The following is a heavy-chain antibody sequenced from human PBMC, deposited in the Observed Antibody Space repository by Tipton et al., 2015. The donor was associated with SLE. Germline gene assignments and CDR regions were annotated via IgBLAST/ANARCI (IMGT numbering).Heavy chain of an antibody. CDR2: IYYSGST. J-gene: IGHJ4*02. Sequence: TLSLTCTVSGGSISSYYWSWIRQPPGKGLEWIGYIYYSGSTNYNPSLKSRVTISVDTSKNQFSLKLSSVTAADTAVYYCAKARDPHYFDYWGQGTLVTVSS. CDR3: AKARDPHYFDY. CDR1: GGSISSYY. V-gene: IGHV4-59*01.